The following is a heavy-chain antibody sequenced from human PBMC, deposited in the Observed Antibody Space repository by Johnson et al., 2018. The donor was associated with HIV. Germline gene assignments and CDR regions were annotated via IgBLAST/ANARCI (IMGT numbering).Heavy chain of an antibody. CDR1: GFTFDDYA. D-gene: IGHD1-1*01. Sequence: MQLVESGGGVVQPGGSLRLSCAASGFTFDDYAMHWVRQAPGKGLEWVSGISWNSGGSTYYAASVKGRFTISRDSSKNTLYLQMNSLRAEDTAVYYCARTQGTGDAFDIWGQGTMVTVSS. V-gene: IGHV3-23*04. CDR2: ISWNSGGST. CDR3: ARTQGTGDAFDI. J-gene: IGHJ3*02.